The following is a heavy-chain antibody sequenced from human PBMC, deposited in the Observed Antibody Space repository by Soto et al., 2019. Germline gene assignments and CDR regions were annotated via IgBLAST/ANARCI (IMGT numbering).Heavy chain of an antibody. CDR2: IYSGGST. V-gene: IGHV3-53*01. CDR1: GFTVSSSY. Sequence: PGGSLRLSCAASGFTVSSSYMSWVRQAPGKGLGWVSVIYSGGSTYYADSVKGRFTISRDNSKNTLYLQMNSLRAEDTAVYYCARSRSAAGDAFDIWGQGTMVTVSS. CDR3: ARSRSAAGDAFDI. J-gene: IGHJ3*02. D-gene: IGHD6-13*01.